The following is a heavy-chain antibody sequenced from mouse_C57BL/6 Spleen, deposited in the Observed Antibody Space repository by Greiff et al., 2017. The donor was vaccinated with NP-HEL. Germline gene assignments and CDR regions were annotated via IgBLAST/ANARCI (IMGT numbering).Heavy chain of an antibody. V-gene: IGHV1-74*01. D-gene: IGHD2-5*01. J-gene: IGHJ3*01. CDR1: GYTFTSYW. CDR2: IHPSDSDT. CDR3: AMGVYSNYVAY. Sequence: QVQLQQPGAELVKPGASVKVSCKASGYTFTSYWMHWVKQRPGQGLEWIGRIHPSDSDTNYNQKFKGKATLTVDKSSSTAYMQLSSLTSEDSAVYYCAMGVYSNYVAYWGQGTLVTVSA.